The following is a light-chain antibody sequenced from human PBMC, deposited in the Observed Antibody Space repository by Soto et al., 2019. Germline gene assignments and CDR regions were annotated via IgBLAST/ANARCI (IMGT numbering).Light chain of an antibody. CDR3: AVYTRSDML. Sequence: QSALTQPASVSGSPGQSSTISCTGTNHDIGGYTYVSWYRHHPGKAPELLIYDVSNRPSGVSNRFSGSKSGSTASLTISRLQADDEAAYYCAVYTRSDMLFGGGTKVTVL. V-gene: IGLV2-14*03. CDR1: NHDIGGYTY. J-gene: IGLJ3*02. CDR2: DVS.